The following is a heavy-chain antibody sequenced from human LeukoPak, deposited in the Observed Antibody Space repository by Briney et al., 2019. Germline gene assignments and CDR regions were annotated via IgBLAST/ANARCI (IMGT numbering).Heavy chain of an antibody. CDR2: IIPIFGTA. V-gene: IGHV1-69*13. CDR1: GGTFSSYA. CDR3: ARLSLYCSSISCYGVRYYYYGMDV. J-gene: IGHJ6*02. Sequence: SVKVSCKASGGTFSSYAISWVRQAPGQGLEWMGGIIPIFGTANYAQKFQGRVTITADESTSTAYMELSSLRSEDTAVYYCARLSLYCSSISCYGVRYYYYGMDVWGQGTTVTVSS. D-gene: IGHD2-2*01.